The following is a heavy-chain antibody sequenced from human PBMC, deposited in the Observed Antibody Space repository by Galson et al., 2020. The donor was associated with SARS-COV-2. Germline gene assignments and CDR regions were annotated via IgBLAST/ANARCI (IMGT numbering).Heavy chain of an antibody. CDR2: ISAYNGNT. V-gene: IGHV1-18*01. D-gene: IGHD2-21*02. Sequence: ASVKVSCKASGYTFTSYGISWVRQAPGQGLEWMGWISAYNGNTNYAQKLQGRVTMTTDTSTSTAYMELRSLRSDDTAVYYCARVDIVVVTAESTIDYWGQGTLVTVSS. J-gene: IGHJ4*02. CDR3: ARVDIVVVTAESTIDY. CDR1: GYTFTSYG.